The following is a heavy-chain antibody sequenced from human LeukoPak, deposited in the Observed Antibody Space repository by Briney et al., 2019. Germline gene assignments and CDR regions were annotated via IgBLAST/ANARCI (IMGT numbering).Heavy chain of an antibody. J-gene: IGHJ4*02. D-gene: IGHD6-13*01. Sequence: GGSLRLSCAASGFTFSRYGIQWARQAPGKRLEWVAVKSYDGSNKYYADSVKGRFTIPRDNSKNTLYLQMNSLRAEDTAVYYCAKGILPTAAAAVDYWGQGTLVTVSS. V-gene: IGHV3-30*18. CDR3: AKGILPTAAAAVDY. CDR1: GFTFSRYG. CDR2: KSYDGSNK.